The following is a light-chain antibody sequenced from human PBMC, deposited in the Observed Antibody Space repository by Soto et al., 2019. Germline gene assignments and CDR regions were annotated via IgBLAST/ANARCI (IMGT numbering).Light chain of an antibody. CDR3: QQLSRYPLT. Sequence: DIQMTQSPSSLCASVGDRVTITCRASQSIYSYLNWFQQKPGKAPDLLIYSASTLQSGVPSRFSGSGSETEFSLTIRALQPEDFATYYCQQLSRYPLTFGGGTKVDIK. V-gene: IGKV1-9*01. J-gene: IGKJ4*01. CDR1: QSIYSY. CDR2: SAS.